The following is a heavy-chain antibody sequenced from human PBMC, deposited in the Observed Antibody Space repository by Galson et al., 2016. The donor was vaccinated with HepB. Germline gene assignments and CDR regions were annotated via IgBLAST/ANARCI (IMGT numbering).Heavy chain of an antibody. J-gene: IGHJ4*02. D-gene: IGHD3-16*01. CDR2: IYWNDDK. CDR3: AHSGVDYDWGGGYGLDS. CDR1: GFSLNSSGVG. Sequence: PALVKPTQTLTLTCNFSGFSLNSSGVGVGWIRQPPGKALEWLAVIYWNDDKRYGPSLKNRLTITKDNSKNQVVLTMTNMDPVDTATHYCAHSGVDYDWGGGYGLDSWGQGTLVTVSS. V-gene: IGHV2-5*01.